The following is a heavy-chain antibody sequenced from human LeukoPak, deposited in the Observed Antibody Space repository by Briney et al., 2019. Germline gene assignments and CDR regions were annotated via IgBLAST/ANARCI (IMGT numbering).Heavy chain of an antibody. J-gene: IGHJ4*02. D-gene: IGHD5-24*01. CDR2: ISSSGRTI. CDR1: GFTFRDYY. Sequence: GGSLRLSCAASGFTFRDYYMNWIPQAPGKGQEWISSISSSGRTIYYADSVKGRFTSTRDNAKNSLYLQMKSLGAEDTAVYYCTSANYGPAYWGEGTLITVSA. V-gene: IGHV3-11*04. CDR3: TSANYGPAY.